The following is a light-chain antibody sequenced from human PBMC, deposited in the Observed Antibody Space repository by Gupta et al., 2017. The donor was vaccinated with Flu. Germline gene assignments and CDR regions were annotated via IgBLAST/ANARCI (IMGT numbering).Light chain of an antibody. J-gene: IGKJ2*01. Sequence: DIQMTQSPSTLSASVGDRVTITCRASQSISSRLAWYQQKPGKAPKILIYKASSLESGVPSRFSGSGYGTEFSLTISSLQPDDFATYYCQQYKSYPMYTFGQGTKLEIK. V-gene: IGKV1-5*03. CDR3: QQYKSYPMYT. CDR2: KAS. CDR1: QSISSR.